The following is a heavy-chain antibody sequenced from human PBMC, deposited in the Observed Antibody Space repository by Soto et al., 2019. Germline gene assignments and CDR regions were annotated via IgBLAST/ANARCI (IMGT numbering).Heavy chain of an antibody. CDR3: ARPQGISGYFPIDY. Sequence: PGGSLRLSCAASGFTFSSYLIRWVRQGPGKGLEWVAVIWYDGSNKYYADSVKGRFTISRDNSKNTLYLQMDSLRTEDTAVYYWARPQGISGYFPIDYWGQGTLVTVSS. CDR1: GFTFSSYL. CDR2: IWYDGSNK. V-gene: IGHV3-33*01. D-gene: IGHD3-22*01. J-gene: IGHJ4*02.